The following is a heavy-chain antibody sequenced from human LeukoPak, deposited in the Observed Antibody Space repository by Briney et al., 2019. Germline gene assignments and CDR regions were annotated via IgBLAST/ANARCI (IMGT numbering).Heavy chain of an antibody. CDR1: GGSISSGSYY. Sequence: SETLSLTCTVSGGSISSGSYYWSWIRQPAGKGLKWIGRIYASGSTNYNPSPKSRVTISVDTSKNQFSLKLSSVTAADTAVYYCAREDTAMVIPFDYWGQGTLVTISS. V-gene: IGHV4-61*02. CDR2: IYASGST. J-gene: IGHJ4*02. D-gene: IGHD5-18*01. CDR3: AREDTAMVIPFDY.